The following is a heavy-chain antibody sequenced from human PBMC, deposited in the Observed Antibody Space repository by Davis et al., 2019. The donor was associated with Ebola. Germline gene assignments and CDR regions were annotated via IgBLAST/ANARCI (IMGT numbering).Heavy chain of an antibody. CDR3: AKGAYCGVDCSSRPGGLEI. CDR2: ISSSGSTI. D-gene: IGHD2-21*01. CDR1: GFTFSDYY. V-gene: IGHV3-11*01. J-gene: IGHJ3*02. Sequence: PGGSLRLSCAASGFTFSDYYMSWIRQAPGKGLEWVSYISSSGSTIYYADSVTGRFTISRDNSNSTLSLQMNSLRADDTAIYYCAKGAYCGVDCSSRPGGLEIWGQGTTVTVSS.